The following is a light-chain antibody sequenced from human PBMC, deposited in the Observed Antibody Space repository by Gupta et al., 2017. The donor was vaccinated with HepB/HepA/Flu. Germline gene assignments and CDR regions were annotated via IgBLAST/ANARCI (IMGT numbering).Light chain of an antibody. CDR3: SSYAGSNNVV. Sequence: QSALTQPPSASGSPGQSVTISCTGTSSDVGAYKYVSWYQQHPGKAPNLIIYEVSKWPSGVPDRFSGSKSGNTASLTVSGLQAEDEADYYCSSYAGSNNVVFGGGTKLTVL. CDR2: EVS. V-gene: IGLV2-8*01. J-gene: IGLJ2*01. CDR1: SSDVGAYKY.